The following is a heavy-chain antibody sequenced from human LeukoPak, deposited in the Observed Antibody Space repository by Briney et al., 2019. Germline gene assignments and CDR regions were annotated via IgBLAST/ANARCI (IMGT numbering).Heavy chain of an antibody. D-gene: IGHD6-19*01. V-gene: IGHV3-21*01. CDR1: GFTFSSYS. Sequence: PGGSLRLSCAASGFTFSSYSMNWVRQAPGKGLEWVSSISSSSSYIYYADSVKGRFTISRDNAKNSLYLQMNSLRAEDTAVYYCAKVPHSSSGWNYFDYWGQGTLVTVSS. CDR2: ISSSSSYI. CDR3: AKVPHSSSGWNYFDY. J-gene: IGHJ4*02.